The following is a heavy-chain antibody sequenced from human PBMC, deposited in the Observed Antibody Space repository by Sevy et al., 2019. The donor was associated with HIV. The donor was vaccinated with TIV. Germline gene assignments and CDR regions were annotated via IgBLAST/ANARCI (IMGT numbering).Heavy chain of an antibody. CDR3: VTPDFHHIWGGNRQFMGAFNI. CDR2: IYYSGSN. J-gene: IGHJ6*02. Sequence: SETLSLTCSVSGGSMSSSSYNWGWIRQSPGKGLEWIGNIYYSGSNSYNPSLKSRVTISLDTSKNQFYLHLNSVTASDTGVYYCVTPDFHHIWGGNRQFMGAFNIWGQGTRVTVSS. CDR1: GGSMSSSSYN. V-gene: IGHV4-39*01. D-gene: IGHD3-16*01.